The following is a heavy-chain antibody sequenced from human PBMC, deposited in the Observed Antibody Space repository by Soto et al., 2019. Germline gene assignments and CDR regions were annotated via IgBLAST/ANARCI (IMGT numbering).Heavy chain of an antibody. V-gene: IGHV4-59*08. CDR1: GGSISSYY. CDR2: IYYSGST. D-gene: IGHD5-18*01. Sequence: SETLSLTCTVSGGSISSYYWSWIRQPPGKGLEWIGYIYYSGSTNYNPSLKSRVTISVDTSKNQFSLKLSSVTAADTAVYYCARHRKYSYGFFSGPKNNFDYGGQGPLVTVPS. CDR3: ARHRKYSYGFFSGPKNNFDY. J-gene: IGHJ4*02.